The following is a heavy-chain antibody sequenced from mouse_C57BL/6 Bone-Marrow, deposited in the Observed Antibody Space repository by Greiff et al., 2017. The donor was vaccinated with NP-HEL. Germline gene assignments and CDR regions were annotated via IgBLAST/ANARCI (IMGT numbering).Heavy chain of an antibody. CDR2: IYPGDGDT. J-gene: IGHJ1*03. CDR3: ARPNWDYWYFDV. V-gene: IGHV1-80*01. D-gene: IGHD4-1*02. Sequence: QVQLKESGAELVKPGASVKISCKASGYAFSSYWMNWVKQRPGKGLEWIGQIYPGDGDTNYNGKFKGKATLTADKSSSTAYMQLSSLTSEDSAVYFCARPNWDYWYFDVWGTGTTVTVSS. CDR1: GYAFSSYW.